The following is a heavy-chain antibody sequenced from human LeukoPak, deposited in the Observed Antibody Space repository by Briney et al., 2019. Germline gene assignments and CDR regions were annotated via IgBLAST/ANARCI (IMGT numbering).Heavy chain of an antibody. CDR2: IFYDGSS. D-gene: IGHD5-12*01. Sequence: SETLSLTCTVSGGSIRNSNFYWGWIRQSPGKGLEWLGSIFYDGSSDYNPSLKSRVTISVDTSKDQFSLKLSSVTAADTAVYYCARPASTPSTSGYRWGHDAFDIWGQGTMVTVSS. J-gene: IGHJ3*02. CDR3: ARPASTPSTSGYRWGHDAFDI. V-gene: IGHV4-39*01. CDR1: GGSIRNSNFY.